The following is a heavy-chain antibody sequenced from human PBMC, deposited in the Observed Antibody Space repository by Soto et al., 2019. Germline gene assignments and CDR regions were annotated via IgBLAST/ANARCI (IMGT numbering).Heavy chain of an antibody. Sequence: ENLSLTYTVSGGTLSSYYRSWLRQPPGKGLEWIGFIFYSGSTSYNPSLKSRVTISIDTSEYQFSLKLNSVTAADTAVYYCASMIGDPVLSFDSWGQGTLVTVS. CDR1: GGTLSSYY. CDR3: ASMIGDPVLSFDS. CDR2: IFYSGST. D-gene: IGHD3-10*02. J-gene: IGHJ5*01. V-gene: IGHV4-59*01.